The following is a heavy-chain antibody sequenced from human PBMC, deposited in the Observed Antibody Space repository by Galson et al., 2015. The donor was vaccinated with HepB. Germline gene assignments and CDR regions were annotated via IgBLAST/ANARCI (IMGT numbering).Heavy chain of an antibody. J-gene: IGHJ4*02. V-gene: IGHV3-73*01. CDR1: GFTFSGSA. D-gene: IGHD3-16*02. CDR3: TSYIWGSYRSDY. Sequence: SLRLSCAASGFTFSGSAMHWVRQASGKGLEWVGRIRSKANSYATAYAASVKGRFTISRDDSKNTAYLQMNSLKTEDTAVYYCTSYIWGSYRSDYWGQGTLVTVSS. CDR2: IRSKANSYAT.